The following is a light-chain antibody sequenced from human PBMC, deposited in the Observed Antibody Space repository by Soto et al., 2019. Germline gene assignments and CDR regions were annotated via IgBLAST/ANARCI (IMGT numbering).Light chain of an antibody. CDR3: QQYNNWPPGT. V-gene: IGKV3-15*01. J-gene: IGKJ1*01. CDR1: QSVSSN. Sequence: IVITPCPAPLSESPGEGAPLSCGACQSVSSNLAWYQQKPGQAPRLLIYGASTRATGIPARFSGSGSGTEFTLTISSLQSEDFAVYYCQQYNNWPPGTFGQGTKVDI. CDR2: GAS.